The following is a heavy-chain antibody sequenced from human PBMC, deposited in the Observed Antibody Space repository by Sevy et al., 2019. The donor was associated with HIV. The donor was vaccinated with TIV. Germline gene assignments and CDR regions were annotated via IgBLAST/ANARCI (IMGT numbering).Heavy chain of an antibody. CDR2: FDPEDGET. J-gene: IGHJ4*02. V-gene: IGHV1-24*01. Sequence: ASVKVSCKVSGYTLTELSMHWLRQAPGKGLEWVGSFDPEDGETVYEHNFQGRVSMTEDTSTDTAYMEVISLKFEETAVYYCATTKDYYDSSCYPFDYWGQGTLVTVSS. CDR3: ATTKDYYDSSCYPFDY. CDR1: GYTLTELS. D-gene: IGHD3-22*01.